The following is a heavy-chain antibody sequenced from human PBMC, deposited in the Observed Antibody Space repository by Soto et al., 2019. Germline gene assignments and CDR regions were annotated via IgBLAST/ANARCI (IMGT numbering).Heavy chain of an antibody. D-gene: IGHD6-13*01. Sequence: ILSLTGSVSGGCISSGGYFWSWVRQHPGKGLEWIGNIYYSGRTYYNPSLKSRVTISVDTSKNQFSLNLSSVTSADTAVYYCARFAKEENPKVGSWYYFDYWGQGTRVTVPQ. J-gene: IGHJ4*02. CDR1: GGCISSGGYF. V-gene: IGHV4-31*03. CDR3: ARFAKEENPKVGSWYYFDY. CDR2: IYYSGRT.